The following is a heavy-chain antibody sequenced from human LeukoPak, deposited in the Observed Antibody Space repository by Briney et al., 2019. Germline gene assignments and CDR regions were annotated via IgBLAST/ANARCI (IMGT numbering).Heavy chain of an antibody. D-gene: IGHD2-15*01. J-gene: IGHJ4*02. CDR2: IYTSGST. CDR3: ASRYCSGGSCYSFIDY. Sequence: SETLSLTCTVSGGSISSYYWSWIRQPAGKGLEWIGRIYTSGSTNYNPSLKSRVTMSVDTSKNQFSLKLSSVTAADTAVYYCASRYCSGGSCYSFIDYWGQGTLVTVSS. CDR1: GGSISSYY. V-gene: IGHV4-4*07.